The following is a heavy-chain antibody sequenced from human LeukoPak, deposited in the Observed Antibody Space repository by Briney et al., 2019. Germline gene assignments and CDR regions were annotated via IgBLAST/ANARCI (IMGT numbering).Heavy chain of an antibody. Sequence: PSETLSLTCTVSGGSISSYYWSWIRQPPGKGLEWIGYIYYSGSTNYNPSLKSRVTISVDTSKNQFSLKLSSVTAADTAVYYCARMRSSWYNYFDYWGQGTLVTVSS. CDR1: GGSISSYY. J-gene: IGHJ4*02. CDR2: IYYSGST. D-gene: IGHD6-13*01. CDR3: ARMRSSWYNYFDY. V-gene: IGHV4-59*01.